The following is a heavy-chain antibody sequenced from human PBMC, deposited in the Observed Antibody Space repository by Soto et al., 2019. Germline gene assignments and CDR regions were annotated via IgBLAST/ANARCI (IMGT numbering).Heavy chain of an antibody. CDR3: ARDRGSGSYYSVSDYWYFDL. D-gene: IGHD1-26*01. CDR1: GGTFSNYA. V-gene: IGHV1-69*06. CDR2: VIPVSGTP. J-gene: IGHJ2*01. Sequence: QVQLVQSGAEVKKPGSSVKVSCKASGGTFSNYAICWVRQAPGQELEWMGGVIPVSGTPKYAQKFQDRVLITADKSTSTAYMELTSLTSEDTAVYFCARDRGSGSYYSVSDYWYFDLWGRGILVTVSS.